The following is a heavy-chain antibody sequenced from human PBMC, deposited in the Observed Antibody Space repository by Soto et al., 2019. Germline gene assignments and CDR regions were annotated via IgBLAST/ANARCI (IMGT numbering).Heavy chain of an antibody. D-gene: IGHD3-10*01. J-gene: IGHJ5*02. CDR3: ASGWFGEFRNWFDP. CDR2: IYHSGSS. Sequence: SETLSLTCTVSGGSISSYYWSWIRQPPGKGLEWIGYIYHSGSSNYNPSLKSRVTILLDTSKNQLSLKLSSVTAADTAVYYCASGWFGEFRNWFDPCCQRTLVTVSS. V-gene: IGHV4-59*08. CDR1: GGSISSYY.